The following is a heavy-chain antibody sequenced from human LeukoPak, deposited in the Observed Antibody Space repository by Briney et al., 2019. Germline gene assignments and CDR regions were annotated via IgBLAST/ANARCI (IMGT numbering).Heavy chain of an antibody. CDR1: GFNVNSKY. V-gene: IGHV3-23*01. Sequence: GGSLRLSCAASGFNVNSKYMSWVRQAPGKGLEWVSVISRSGGSTYYADSVKGRFTISRDNSKNTLYLQMNSLRAEDTAIYYCAKDKYTYALAYYFDYWGQGTLVTVSS. CDR3: AKDKYTYALAYYFDY. J-gene: IGHJ4*02. CDR2: ISRSGGST. D-gene: IGHD2-2*01.